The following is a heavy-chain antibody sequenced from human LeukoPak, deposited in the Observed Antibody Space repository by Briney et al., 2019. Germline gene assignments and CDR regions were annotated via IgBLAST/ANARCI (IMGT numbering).Heavy chain of an antibody. V-gene: IGHV1-2*02. CDR2: INPNSGGT. D-gene: IGHD2-2*01. Sequence: ASVKVSCKASGYTFTRYYMHWVRQAPGQGLESMGWINPNSGGTNYAQKFQGRVTMTRDTSISTAYMELSSLRPEDTAVYYCASVVPAAMGLDPWGQGTLVNVSS. CDR3: ASVVPAAMGLDP. CDR1: GYTFTRYY. J-gene: IGHJ5*02.